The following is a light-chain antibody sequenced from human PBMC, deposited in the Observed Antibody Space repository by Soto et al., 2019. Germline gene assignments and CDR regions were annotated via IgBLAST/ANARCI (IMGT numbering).Light chain of an antibody. CDR3: QQYNSYSGT. CDR2: KAS. Sequence: DIQMTQSPSYVSASVGDRVTITCRASQGIKNWLAWYQQKPGKAPKLLIYKASGLESGVPSRFSGSGSGTDFTLTISSLQPDDFATYYCQQYNSYSGTFGQGTKVDIK. J-gene: IGKJ1*01. V-gene: IGKV1-5*03. CDR1: QGIKNW.